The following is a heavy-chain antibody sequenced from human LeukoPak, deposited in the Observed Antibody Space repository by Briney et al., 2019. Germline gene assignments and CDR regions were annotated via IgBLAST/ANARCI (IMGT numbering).Heavy chain of an antibody. CDR2: ISGSGGTT. D-gene: IGHD3-22*01. CDR3: ARGEYYFDGGY. CDR1: GFTFSSYA. J-gene: IGHJ4*02. Sequence: PGGSLRLSCAASGFTFSSYAMHWVRQAPGKGLEWVSVISGSGGTTYYADSVKGRFTTSRDNSKNTLYLQMNSLRAEDTAVYYCARGEYYFDGGYWGQGTLVTVSS. V-gene: IGHV3-23*01.